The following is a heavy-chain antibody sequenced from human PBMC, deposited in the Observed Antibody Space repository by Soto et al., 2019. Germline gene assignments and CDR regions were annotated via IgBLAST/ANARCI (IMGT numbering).Heavy chain of an antibody. D-gene: IGHD1-26*01. CDR1: GFTFSSYG. Sequence: GGSLRLSCAASGFTFSSYGMHWVRQAPGKGLEWVAVIWYDGSNKYYADSVKGRFTISRDNSKNTLYLQMNSLRAEDTAVYYCARFRSGSYYWRRYYGMDVWGQGTTVTVSS. V-gene: IGHV3-33*01. CDR2: IWYDGSNK. J-gene: IGHJ6*02. CDR3: ARFRSGSYYWRRYYGMDV.